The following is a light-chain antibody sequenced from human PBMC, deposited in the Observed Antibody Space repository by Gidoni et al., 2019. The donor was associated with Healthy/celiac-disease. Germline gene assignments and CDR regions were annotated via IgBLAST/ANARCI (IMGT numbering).Light chain of an antibody. Sequence: EIVLTQSPGTLSLSPGERATLSCRASQSVSSSYLTWYQQKPGQAPRLLIYGASSRATGIPDRFSGSGSGTDFTLTISRLEPEDFAVYYCQQYGSSPITFXQXTRLEIK. V-gene: IGKV3-20*01. CDR1: QSVSSSY. J-gene: IGKJ5*01. CDR3: QQYGSSPIT. CDR2: GAS.